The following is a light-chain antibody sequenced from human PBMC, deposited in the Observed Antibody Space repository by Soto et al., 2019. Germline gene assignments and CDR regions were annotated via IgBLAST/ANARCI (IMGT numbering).Light chain of an antibody. Sequence: EIVLTQSPGTLSLSPGERATLSCRASQSVSSSYLAWYQQKPGQDPRLLIYGASSRATGIPDRFSGSGSGTGFTLTISRLEPEDFAVYYCQQYGSSPSTFVQGTRLEIK. CDR3: QQYGSSPST. CDR1: QSVSSSY. J-gene: IGKJ5*01. V-gene: IGKV3-20*01. CDR2: GAS.